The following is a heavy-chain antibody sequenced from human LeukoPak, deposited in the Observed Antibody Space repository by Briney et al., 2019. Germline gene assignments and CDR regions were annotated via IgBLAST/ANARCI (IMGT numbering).Heavy chain of an antibody. V-gene: IGHV5-51*04. CDR3: ARTYCTNGVCHAPWFDP. CDR1: GYSFTSYW. Sequence: GESLKISCKGSGYSFTSYWIGWVRQMPGKGLEWMGIIYPGDSDTRYSPSFQGQVTISADKPISTAYLQWSSLKASDTAMYYCARTYCTNGVCHAPWFDPWGQGTLVTVSS. CDR2: IYPGDSDT. D-gene: IGHD2-8*01. J-gene: IGHJ5*02.